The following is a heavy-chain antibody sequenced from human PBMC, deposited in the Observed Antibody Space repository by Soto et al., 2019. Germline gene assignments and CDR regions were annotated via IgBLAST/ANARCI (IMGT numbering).Heavy chain of an antibody. V-gene: IGHV3-23*01. Sequence: EVQLLESGGGLVQPGGSLRLSCAASGFTFSSYAMSWVRQAPGKGLEWVSAISGSGGSTYYADSVKGRFTIARDNSKNTLYLQMNSLRAEDTAVYYCAKGTLVLWFGELCYWGQGTLVTVSS. J-gene: IGHJ4*02. CDR1: GFTFSSYA. CDR3: AKGTLVLWFGELCY. D-gene: IGHD3-10*01. CDR2: ISGSGGST.